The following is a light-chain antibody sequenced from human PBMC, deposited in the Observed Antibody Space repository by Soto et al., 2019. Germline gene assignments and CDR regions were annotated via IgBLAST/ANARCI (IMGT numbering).Light chain of an antibody. CDR2: GAS. CDR1: QSVSSN. Sequence: EIVMTQSPATLSVSPGERATLSCRASQSVSSNLAWYQQKPGQAPRLLIYGASTRATGIPARYSGSGSGTEFTLTISRLQSEDFAVYYCQQYNNWPPKDTSGQRTKLEIK. V-gene: IGKV3-15*01. CDR3: QQYNNWPPKDT. J-gene: IGKJ2*01.